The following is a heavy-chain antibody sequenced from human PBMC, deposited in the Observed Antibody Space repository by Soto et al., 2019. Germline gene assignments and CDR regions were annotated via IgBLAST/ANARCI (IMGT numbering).Heavy chain of an antibody. D-gene: IGHD3-3*01. CDR3: ARVDFWSGFWGLDH. CDR1: GFAFSSHW. CDR2: IKEDGSEI. Sequence: EVQLVESGGGLVQPGGSLRLSCSASGFAFSSHWMTWVHQAPGKGLEWVANIKEDGSEIFYADSMKGRFTASRDNARNSLSLDLSGLGAEDTALYYCARVDFWSGFWGLDHWGQGTLVTVSS. J-gene: IGHJ4*02. V-gene: IGHV3-7*01.